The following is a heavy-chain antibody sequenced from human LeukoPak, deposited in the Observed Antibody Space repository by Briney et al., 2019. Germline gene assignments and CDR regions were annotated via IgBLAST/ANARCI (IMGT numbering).Heavy chain of an antibody. Sequence: SETLSLTCTVSGGSISSSSYYWGWIRQPPGKGLEWIGSIYYSGSTYYNPSLKSRVTISVDTSKNQFSLKLSSVTAADTAVYYCERVEAMVRGVIRYYYYMDVWGKGTTVTVSS. J-gene: IGHJ6*03. D-gene: IGHD3-10*01. CDR2: IYYSGST. CDR1: GGSISSSSYY. V-gene: IGHV4-39*07. CDR3: ERVEAMVRGVIRYYYYMDV.